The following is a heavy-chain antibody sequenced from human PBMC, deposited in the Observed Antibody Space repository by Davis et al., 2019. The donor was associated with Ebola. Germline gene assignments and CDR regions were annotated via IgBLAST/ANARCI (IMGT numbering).Heavy chain of an antibody. Sequence: ASVKVSCKASGYTFTSYAMHWVRQAPGQRLEWMGWINAGNGNTKYSQKFQGRVTITRDTSASTAYMELSSLRSEDTAVYYCAREAQIAARLAWFDPWGQGTLVTVPS. CDR1: GYTFTSYA. CDR3: AREAQIAARLAWFDP. J-gene: IGHJ5*02. D-gene: IGHD6-6*01. CDR2: INAGNGNT. V-gene: IGHV1-3*01.